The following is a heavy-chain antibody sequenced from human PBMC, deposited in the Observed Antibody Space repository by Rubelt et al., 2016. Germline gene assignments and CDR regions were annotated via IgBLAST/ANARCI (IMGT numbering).Heavy chain of an antibody. CDR3: ARENGVIAAAGLRWFDP. V-gene: IGHV4-59*01. Sequence: IGYIYYSGSTNYNPSLKSRVTISVDTSKNQFSLKLSSVTAADTAVYYCARENGVIAAAGLRWFDPWGQGTLVTVSS. J-gene: IGHJ5*02. CDR2: IYYSGST. D-gene: IGHD6-13*01.